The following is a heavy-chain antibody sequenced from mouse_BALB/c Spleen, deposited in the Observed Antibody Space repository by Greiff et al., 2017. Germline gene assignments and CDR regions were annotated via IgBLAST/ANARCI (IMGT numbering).Heavy chain of an antibody. CDR1: GFTFSSYA. J-gene: IGHJ3*01. CDR2: ISSGGST. CDR3: ARDSSGYEVAY. Sequence: EVQLVESGGGLVKPGGSLKLSCAASGFTFSSYAMSWVRQTPEKRLEWVASISSGGSTYYPDSVKGRFTISRDNARNILYLQMSSLRSEDTAMYYCARDSSGYEVAYWGQGTLVTVSA. D-gene: IGHD3-1*01. V-gene: IGHV5-6-5*01.